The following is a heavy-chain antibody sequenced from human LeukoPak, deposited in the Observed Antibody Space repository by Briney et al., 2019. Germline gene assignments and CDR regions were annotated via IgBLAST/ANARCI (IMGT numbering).Heavy chain of an antibody. CDR2: IRSKANSYAT. D-gene: IGHD6-19*01. CDR3: TSVAVAGGEGDGYYYYGMDV. Sequence: GSLRLSCAASGFTFSGSAMHWVRRASGKGLEWVGRIRSKANSYATAYAASVKGRFTISRDDSKNTAYLQMNSLKTEDTAVYYCTSVAVAGGEGDGYYYYGMDVWGQGTTVTVSS. CDR1: GFTFSGSA. J-gene: IGHJ6*02. V-gene: IGHV3-73*01.